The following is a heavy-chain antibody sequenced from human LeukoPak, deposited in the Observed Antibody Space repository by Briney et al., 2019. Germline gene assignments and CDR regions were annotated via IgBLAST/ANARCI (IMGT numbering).Heavy chain of an antibody. V-gene: IGHV4-4*02. J-gene: IGHJ4*02. CDR1: GASISSINW. CDR2: IYHSGST. CDR3: ASAEPRGIVWYPY. D-gene: IGHD6-13*01. Sequence: PSETLSLTCAVSGASISSINWWWSWVRQSPGKGLEWIGEIYHSGSTNYNPSLKSRVTMSVDKSKNQFSLKLSSVTAADTAVYYCASAEPRGIVWYPYWGQGTLVTVSS.